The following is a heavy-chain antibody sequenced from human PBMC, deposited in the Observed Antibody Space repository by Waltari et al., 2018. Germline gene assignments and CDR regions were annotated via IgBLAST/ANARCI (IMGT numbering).Heavy chain of an antibody. V-gene: IGHV3-64*01. D-gene: IGHD1-26*01. CDR2: ISYNGCST. CDR3: ARVGGSYFHFDY. Sequence: EVQLVESGGGLVQPGGSLRLSCAASGFTLSSFSIHWVRQAPGKGREFVSAISYNGCSTYYANSMKGRFTISRDNSKNTLYLQMGSRRAEDMAVYYCARVGGSYFHFDYWGQGTLVTVSS. J-gene: IGHJ4*02. CDR1: GFTLSSFS.